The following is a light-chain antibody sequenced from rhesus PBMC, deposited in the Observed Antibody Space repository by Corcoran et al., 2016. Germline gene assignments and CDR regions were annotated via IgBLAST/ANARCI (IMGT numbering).Light chain of an antibody. CDR3: LQYSSSPWT. Sequence: DIQMTQSPSSLSASVGDTVTITCRASQSISSWLDWYQQKPGKAPKLLIYKASSLQSGGPSRYSGSGTGHDFPLTIRRLQPEDFATYYCLQYSSSPWTFGQGTTVEIK. J-gene: IGKJ1*01. V-gene: IGKV1-22*01. CDR2: KAS. CDR1: QSISSW.